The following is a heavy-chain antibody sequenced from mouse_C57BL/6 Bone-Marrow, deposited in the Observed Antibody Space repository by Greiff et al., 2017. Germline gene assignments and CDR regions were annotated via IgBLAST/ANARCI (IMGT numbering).Heavy chain of an antibody. D-gene: IGHD4-1*01. CDR1: GFTFTDYY. Sequence: EVHLVESGGGLVQPGGSLSLSCAASGFTFTDYYMSWVRQPPGKALEWLGFIRNKANGYTTEYSASVKGRFTISRDNTQSILYLQMNALGAEDSATSYCARNGDEYFDVWGTGTTVTVSS. V-gene: IGHV7-3*01. CDR2: IRNKANGYTT. CDR3: ARNGDEYFDV. J-gene: IGHJ1*03.